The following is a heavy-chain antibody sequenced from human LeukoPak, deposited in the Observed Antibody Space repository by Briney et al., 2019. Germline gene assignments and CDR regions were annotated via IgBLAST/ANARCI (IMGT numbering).Heavy chain of an antibody. CDR1: GGSISSNSYY. CDR3: ARGARAGYNLEPFDY. Sequence: PSETLSLTCTVSGGSISSNSYYWGWIRQPPGQGLEWLVSIYYSGSTYYNPSLKSRATTSVDTSKNQFSLKLSSVTAADTAVYYCARGARAGYNLEPFDYWGQGNLVTVSS. V-gene: IGHV4-39*07. J-gene: IGHJ4*02. CDR2: IYYSGST. D-gene: IGHD5-24*01.